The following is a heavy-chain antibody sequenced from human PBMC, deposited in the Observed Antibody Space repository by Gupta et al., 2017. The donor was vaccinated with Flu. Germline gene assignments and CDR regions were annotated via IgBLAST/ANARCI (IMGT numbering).Heavy chain of an antibody. CDR3: ARSGDYFDH. V-gene: IGHV4-39*01. D-gene: IGHD4-17*01. CDR2: VYYVGST. Sequence: QLQLQESGPGLVKPSETLSLPCTVSGGSIISSNYYWSWIRQPPGKGLEYIGSVYYVGSTYYNLFLESRVTISIDTSKNQFSLKLTSVTAEDTAVYYCARSGDYFDHWGQGALVTVSS. CDR1: GGSIISSNYY. J-gene: IGHJ4*02.